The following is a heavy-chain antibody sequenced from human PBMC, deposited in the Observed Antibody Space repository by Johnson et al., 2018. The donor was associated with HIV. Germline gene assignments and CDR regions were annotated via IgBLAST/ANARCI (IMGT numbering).Heavy chain of an antibody. D-gene: IGHD5-24*01. Sequence: EVQLVESGGALVEPGGSLGLSCGVSGFTFSNFWMSWVRQAPGKGLEWVANIKEDGSESHYVDSVKGRFTISRDNARNLLYLQMDSLTVEDTAVYYCAGFGDMATSLHGFDIWGQGTMVTVSS. CDR3: AGFGDMATSLHGFDI. V-gene: IGHV3-7*01. CDR1: GFTFSNFW. CDR2: IKEDGSES. J-gene: IGHJ3*02.